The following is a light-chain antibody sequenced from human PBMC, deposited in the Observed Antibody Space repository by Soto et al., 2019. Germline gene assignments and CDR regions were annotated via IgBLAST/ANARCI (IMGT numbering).Light chain of an antibody. CDR1: SSNIGSNY. V-gene: IGLV1-47*01. J-gene: IGLJ2*01. CDR3: AAWDDSLSGVV. Sequence: QSVLTQPPSASGTPGQRVTISCSGSSSNIGSNYVYWYQQLPGTAPKRLIYRNNQRPSGVPERFSGSKSGTSASLAISGLRSEDEADYYCAAWDDSLSGVVFGGGTKLTVL. CDR2: RNN.